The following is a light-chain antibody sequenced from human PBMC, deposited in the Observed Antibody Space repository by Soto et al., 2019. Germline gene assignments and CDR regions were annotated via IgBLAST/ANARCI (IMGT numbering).Light chain of an antibody. Sequence: QSALTQPASVSGSPGQSVTISCTGSSRDVGAYNYVSWYQQHPDKAPKLMIYDVTNRPSGVSNRFSGSKSGNTAALTISGLQAEDEADYYCSSYSGISTVLFGGGTKLTVL. CDR3: SSYSGISTVL. CDR2: DVT. J-gene: IGLJ2*01. CDR1: SRDVGAYNY. V-gene: IGLV2-14*01.